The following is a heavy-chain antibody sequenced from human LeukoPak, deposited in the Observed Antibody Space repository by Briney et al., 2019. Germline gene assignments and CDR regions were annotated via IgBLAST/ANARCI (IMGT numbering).Heavy chain of an antibody. CDR1: GFIVGSNY. J-gene: IGHJ5*02. CDR2: IYSGGNT. Sequence: GGSLRLSCAASGFIVGSNYMSWVRQAPGKGLEWVSVIYSGGNTYYADSVKGRFTISRDNSKNTMYLQMNSLRAEDTAVYYCARDRFNSGWYWFDPWGQGTLVTVSS. V-gene: IGHV3-53*01. D-gene: IGHD6-19*01. CDR3: ARDRFNSGWYWFDP.